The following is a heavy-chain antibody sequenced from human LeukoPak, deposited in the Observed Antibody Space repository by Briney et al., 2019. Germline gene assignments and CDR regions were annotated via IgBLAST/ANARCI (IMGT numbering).Heavy chain of an antibody. CDR2: ISAHNGDT. J-gene: IGHJ4*02. V-gene: IGHV1-18*01. D-gene: IGHD1-26*01. CDR3: ARDLKRTVGATTASDY. CDR1: GYTFTSYG. Sequence: ASVKVSCKASGYTFTSYGISWVRQAPGQGLECMGCISAHNGDTNYAQKFQGRVSMTTDTSTSTGYMELRSLTSDDTAVYYYARDLKRTVGATTASDYWGQGTLVTVSS.